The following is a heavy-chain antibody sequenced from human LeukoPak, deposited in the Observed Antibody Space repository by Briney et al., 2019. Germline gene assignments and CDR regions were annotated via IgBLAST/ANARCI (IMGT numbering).Heavy chain of an antibody. J-gene: IGHJ3*02. CDR1: GFTFSSYE. CDR2: ISSSGSTI. Sequence: GGSLRLSCAASGFTFSSYEMNWVRQAPGKWLEWVSYISSSGSTIYYADSVKGRFTISRDNAKNSLYLQMNSLRAEDTAVYCCARWGDFSATEAFDIWGQGTMVTVSS. V-gene: IGHV3-48*03. CDR3: ARWGDFSATEAFDI. D-gene: IGHD3-3*01.